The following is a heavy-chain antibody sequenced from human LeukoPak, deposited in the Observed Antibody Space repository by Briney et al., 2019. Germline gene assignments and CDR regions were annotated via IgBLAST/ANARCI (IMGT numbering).Heavy chain of an antibody. V-gene: IGHV4-59*08. CDR2: IYYSGST. Sequence: SETLSLTCTVSGDSIINYYWSWIRQSPGKGLEWIGYIYYSGSTKYNPSLKSRVTISVDTSKNQFPLKLSSVTAADTAVYYCARHRGSGSPYFDYWGRGTLVTVSS. D-gene: IGHD3-10*01. CDR1: GDSIINYY. J-gene: IGHJ4*02. CDR3: ARHRGSGSPYFDY.